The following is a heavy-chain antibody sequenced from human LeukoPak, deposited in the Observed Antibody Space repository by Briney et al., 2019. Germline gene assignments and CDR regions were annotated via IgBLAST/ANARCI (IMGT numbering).Heavy chain of an antibody. CDR1: GFTFSSNW. CDR3: VRDLGGRSGH. V-gene: IGHV3-74*01. CDR2: INEDGSTT. D-gene: IGHD1-26*01. J-gene: IGHJ4*02. Sequence: GGPLRLSCAASGFTFSSNWMHWVRQAPGKGLVRVSRINEDGSTTNYADSVKGRSTIFRDNAKNTLYLQMNSLRAEDTAVYYCVRDLGGRSGHWGQGTLVTVSS.